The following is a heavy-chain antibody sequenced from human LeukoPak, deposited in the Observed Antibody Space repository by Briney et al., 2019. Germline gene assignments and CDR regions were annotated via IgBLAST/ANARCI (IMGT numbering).Heavy chain of an antibody. Sequence: SGTLSLTCAVYGGSFSGYYWSWIRQPPGKGLEWIGEINHSGSTNYNPSLKSRVIISVDTSKNQFSLKLSSVTAADTAVYYCAREDYYDSSGYYNWFDPWGQGTLVTVSS. CDR3: AREDYYDSSGYYNWFDP. CDR2: INHSGST. D-gene: IGHD3-22*01. CDR1: GGSFSGYY. J-gene: IGHJ5*02. V-gene: IGHV4-34*01.